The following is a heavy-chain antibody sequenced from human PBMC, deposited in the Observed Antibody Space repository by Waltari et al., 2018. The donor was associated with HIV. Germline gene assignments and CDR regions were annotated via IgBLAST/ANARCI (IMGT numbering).Heavy chain of an antibody. Sequence: QVQLVQSGAEVKKPGASVKVSCKASGYTLTDYYPHGVRQAPGQGLDYVGWINPRSGGTKSAQKFSGRVTMTRDTSVKIAHMEWRGLTSDDTAVYYCARGGARNYYYYGWEVWGQGTTVTVSS. V-gene: IGHV1-2*02. J-gene: IGHJ6*02. CDR1: GYTLTDYY. CDR2: INPRSGGT. D-gene: IGHD1-26*01. CDR3: ARGGARNYYYYGWEV.